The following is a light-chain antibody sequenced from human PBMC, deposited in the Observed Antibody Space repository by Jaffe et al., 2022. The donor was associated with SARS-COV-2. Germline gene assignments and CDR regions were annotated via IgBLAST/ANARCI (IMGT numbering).Light chain of an antibody. CDR3: QQYDKWPPLT. CDR1: QSISTL. CDR2: SAS. Sequence: EIVMTQSPVTLSVSPGERATLSCRASQSISTLLAWYQQKPGQAPRLLIYSASTRATGVPARFSGSGSGTEFTLTISSLQSEDFAVYYCQQYDKWPPLTFGGGTKVEIK. J-gene: IGKJ4*01. V-gene: IGKV3-15*01.